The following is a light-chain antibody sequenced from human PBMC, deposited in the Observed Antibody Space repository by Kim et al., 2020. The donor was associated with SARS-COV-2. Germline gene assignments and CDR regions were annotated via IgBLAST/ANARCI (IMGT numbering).Light chain of an antibody. J-gene: IGLJ3*02. Sequence: GQRVEISCSGSSSNIGINAVTWYQSFPGSAPKLLIYYNDRRPSWVPDRISGSKSGTSASLALSGLLSEDEADYYCGTWDDSLDAWVFGGGTQLTVL. CDR1: SSNIGINA. V-gene: IGLV1-44*01. CDR2: YND. CDR3: GTWDDSLDAWV.